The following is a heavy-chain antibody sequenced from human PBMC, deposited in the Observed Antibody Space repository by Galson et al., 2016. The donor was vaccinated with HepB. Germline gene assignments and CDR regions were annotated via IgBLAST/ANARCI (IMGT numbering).Heavy chain of an antibody. Sequence: SVKVSCKASGRTFSSSAISWVRQAPGQGLEWMGGIFPIFGTTNYAQKFQGRVTITADQPTSTAYMELSSLKSEDTAVYYCARGIAAAGPEYYYYYYMDVWGKGTTVTVSS. CDR3: ARGIAAAGPEYYYYYYMDV. J-gene: IGHJ6*03. CDR1: GRTFSSSA. D-gene: IGHD6-13*01. CDR2: IFPIFGTT. V-gene: IGHV1-69*13.